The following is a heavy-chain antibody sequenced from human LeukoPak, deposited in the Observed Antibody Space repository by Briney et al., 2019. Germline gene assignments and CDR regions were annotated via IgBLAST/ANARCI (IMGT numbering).Heavy chain of an antibody. D-gene: IGHD5-18*01. CDR3: AKGGYFSYDM. Sequence: GGSLRLSCAASGFTFSSYAMSWVRQAPGKGLEWVSAISGTHAGRQGTTYYADSVKGRFTISRDDSKNTLYLQMHSLRAEDTAIYFCAKGGYFSYDMWGQGTKVTVSP. J-gene: IGHJ3*02. CDR1: GFTFSSYA. CDR2: ISGTHAGRQGTT. V-gene: IGHV3-23*01.